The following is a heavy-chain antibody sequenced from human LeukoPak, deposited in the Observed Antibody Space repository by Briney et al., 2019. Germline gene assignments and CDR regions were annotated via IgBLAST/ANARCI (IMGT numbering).Heavy chain of an antibody. D-gene: IGHD3-3*01. CDR3: ALFTILRGYYYMDV. CDR2: INPSGGST. J-gene: IGHJ6*03. V-gene: IGHV1-46*01. Sequence: GASVKVSCKASGYTFTSYGISWVRQAPGQGLEWMGIINPSGGSTSYAQKFQGRVTMTRDTSTSTVYMELSSLRPEDTAVYYCALFTILRGYYYMDVWGKGTTVTVSS. CDR1: GYTFTSYG.